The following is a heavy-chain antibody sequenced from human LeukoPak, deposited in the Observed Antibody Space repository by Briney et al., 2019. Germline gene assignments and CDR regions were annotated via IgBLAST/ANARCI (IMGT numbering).Heavy chain of an antibody. V-gene: IGHV1-2*02. D-gene: IGHD1-26*01. J-gene: IGHJ4*02. CDR3: ALDIVGPTAWHYGY. Sequence: ASVKVSCKASGYTFTDYYMLWVRQAPGPGLEWMGWINPNSGGTNYAQKFQGRVTMTRDTSISTAYMELSRLRSDDTAVYYCALDIVGPTAWHYGYWGQGTLVTVSS. CDR1: GYTFTDYY. CDR2: INPNSGGT.